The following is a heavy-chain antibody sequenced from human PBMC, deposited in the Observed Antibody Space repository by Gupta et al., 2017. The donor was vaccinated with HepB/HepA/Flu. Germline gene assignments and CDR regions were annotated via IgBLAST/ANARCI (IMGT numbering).Heavy chain of an antibody. CDR1: GGTFNAYA. D-gene: IGHD3-22*01. Sequence: QVQLVQSGAEVRRPGSSVKVSCKASGGTFNAYAINWVRQAPGQGLEWMGRIIPLLDISYYAQTFQGRATITADKSTSTVYMELGGLRSAVTAMYYFATAHPGDNTGYLLMGGRGTLVTV. CDR2: IIPLLDIS. J-gene: IGHJ4*02. CDR3: ATAHPGDNTGYLLM. V-gene: IGHV1-69*04.